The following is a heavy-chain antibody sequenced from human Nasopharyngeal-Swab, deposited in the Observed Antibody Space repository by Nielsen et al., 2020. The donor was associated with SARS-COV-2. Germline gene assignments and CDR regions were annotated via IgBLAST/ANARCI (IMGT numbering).Heavy chain of an antibody. D-gene: IGHD3-3*01. V-gene: IGHV4-39*01. CDR3: ARRVGVVAAHSPFACYFDL. J-gene: IGHJ2*01. CDR1: GGSIPSTSYY. Sequence: SETLSLTCSVLGGSIPSTSYYWCWIRQPTGKGLGWIWSIFYSGSTYYNPSLKSRVTISVDTSENHFSLGLSSVTAADTAVYYCARRVGVVAAHSPFACYFDLWGRGTLVTVSS. CDR2: IFYSGST.